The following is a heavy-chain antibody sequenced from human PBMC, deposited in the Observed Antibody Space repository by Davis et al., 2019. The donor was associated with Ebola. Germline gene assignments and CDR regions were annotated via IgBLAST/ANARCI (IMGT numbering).Heavy chain of an antibody. D-gene: IGHD3-22*01. J-gene: IGHJ3*02. CDR3: ASPDYYDSSGYSDAFDI. V-gene: IGHV1-46*01. CDR1: GYTFTSYA. Sequence: ASVKVSCKASGYTFTSYAMHWVRQAPGQRLEWMGIINPSGGSTSYAQKFQGRVTMTRDTSTSTVYMELSSLRSEDTAVYYCASPDYYDSSGYSDAFDIWGQGTMVTVSS. CDR2: INPSGGST.